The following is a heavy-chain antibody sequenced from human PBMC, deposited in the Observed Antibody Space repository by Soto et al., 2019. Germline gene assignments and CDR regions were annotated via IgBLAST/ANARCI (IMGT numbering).Heavy chain of an antibody. V-gene: IGHV4-39*01. J-gene: IGHJ5*02. Sequence: SETLSLTCTVSGGSISSSIYYWGWIRQPPGKGLEWIGSIYYIGSTYYNPSLKSRVTISVDTSKNQFSLKLSSVTAADTAVYYCASHIVVVVAATPGWFGPWGQGPLITFSS. CDR1: GGSISSSIYY. D-gene: IGHD2-15*01. CDR3: ASHIVVVVAATPGWFGP. CDR2: IYYIGST.